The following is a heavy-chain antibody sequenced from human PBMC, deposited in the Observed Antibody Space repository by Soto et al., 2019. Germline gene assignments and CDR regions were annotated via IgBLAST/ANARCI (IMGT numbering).Heavy chain of an antibody. CDR3: ARVKGPYSSSWYDAFDI. D-gene: IGHD6-13*01. CDR1: GGTFSSYA. Sequence: QVQLVQSGAEVKKPGSSVKVSCKASGGTFSSYAISWVRQAHGQGLEWMGGIIPIFGTANYAQKFQGRVTITADESTSTAYMELSSLRSEDTAVYYCARVKGPYSSSWYDAFDIWGQGTMVTVSS. J-gene: IGHJ3*02. CDR2: IIPIFGTA. V-gene: IGHV1-69*01.